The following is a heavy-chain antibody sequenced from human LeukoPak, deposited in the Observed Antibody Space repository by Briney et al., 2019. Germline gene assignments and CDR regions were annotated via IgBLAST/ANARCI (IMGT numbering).Heavy chain of an antibody. Sequence: GGSLRLSCAASGFTFSSYGMHWVRQAPGKGLEWVAFIRYDGSNKYYADSVKGRFTISRDNSKNTLCLQMNSLRAEGTAVYYCAKIGSAGEGFDYWGQGTLVTVSS. CDR3: AKIGSAGEGFDY. V-gene: IGHV3-30*02. CDR2: IRYDGSNK. D-gene: IGHD1-14*01. CDR1: GFTFSSYG. J-gene: IGHJ4*02.